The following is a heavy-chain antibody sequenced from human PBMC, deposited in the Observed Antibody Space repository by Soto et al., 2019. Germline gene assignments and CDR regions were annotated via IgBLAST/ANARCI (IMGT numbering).Heavy chain of an antibody. D-gene: IGHD2-21*02. Sequence: EVQLLESGGGFIHPGGSLRLSSAASGFSFSSFAMNWVRQAPGKGLAWVSIISGSADSTFYADSVKGRFTISRDNSKITLYLQINSLRAEDTAVYYCAKTRVAMISAISVYGMVVWGQGTTFTVS. CDR1: GFSFSSFA. V-gene: IGHV3-23*01. CDR2: ISGSADST. J-gene: IGHJ6*02. CDR3: AKTRVAMISAISVYGMVV.